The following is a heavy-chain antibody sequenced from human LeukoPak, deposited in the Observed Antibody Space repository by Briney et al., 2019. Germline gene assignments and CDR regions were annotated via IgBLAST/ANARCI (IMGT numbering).Heavy chain of an antibody. CDR2: ISAKNGNT. J-gene: IGHJ5*02. CDR3: ATTKSAMVSCFDP. Sequence: ASVKVPCKASGFIFTDYGISWVRQAPGQGLEWMGWISAKNGNTNYAQKLQGRVTMTIHTSMTTAYMELRSLRYDDTAVYYCATTKSAMVSCFDPWGQGTLVTVSS. V-gene: IGHV1-18*01. CDR1: GFIFTDYG. D-gene: IGHD5-18*01.